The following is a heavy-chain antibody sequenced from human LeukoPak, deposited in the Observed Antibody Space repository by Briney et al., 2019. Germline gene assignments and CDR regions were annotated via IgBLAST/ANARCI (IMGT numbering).Heavy chain of an antibody. CDR1: GGTFSSYA. V-gene: IGHV1-69*13. Sequence: GASVKVSCKASGGTFSSYAISWVRQAPGQGLEWMGGIIPIFGTANYAQKLQGRVTITADESTSTAYMELSSLRSEDTAVYYCAREVPYKMYSSSWYDYYYYGMDVWGQGTTVTVSS. CDR2: IIPIFGTA. D-gene: IGHD6-13*01. CDR3: AREVPYKMYSSSWYDYYYYGMDV. J-gene: IGHJ6*02.